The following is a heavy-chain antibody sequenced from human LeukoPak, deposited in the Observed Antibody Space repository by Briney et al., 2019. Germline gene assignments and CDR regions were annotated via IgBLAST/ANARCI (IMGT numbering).Heavy chain of an antibody. CDR2: MHYSGTT. V-gene: IGHV4-39*01. CDR3: ARNDRGRPADY. J-gene: IGHJ4*02. D-gene: IGHD1-26*01. Sequence: SETLSLTYTVSGGSINNSPYYWGWIRQPPGKELEWIVGMHYSGTTYYNPSLKSRVTISIDTSKNQFSLRLISVTAADTAVFYCARNDRGRPADYWGQGTLVTVSS. CDR1: GGSINNSPYY.